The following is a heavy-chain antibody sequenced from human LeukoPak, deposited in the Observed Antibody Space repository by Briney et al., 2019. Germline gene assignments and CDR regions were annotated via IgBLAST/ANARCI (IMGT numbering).Heavy chain of an antibody. CDR2: MNPNSGNT. D-gene: IGHD3-3*01. CDR3: ARGGYDFWSGYYTGINY. J-gene: IGHJ4*02. CDR1: GYTFTSYD. V-gene: IGHV1-8*01. Sequence: ASVKVSCKASGYTFTSYDINWVRQATGQGLKWMGWMNPNSGNTGYAQKFQGRVTMTRNTSISTAYMELSSLRSEDTAVYYCARGGYDFWSGYYTGINYWGQGTLVTVSS.